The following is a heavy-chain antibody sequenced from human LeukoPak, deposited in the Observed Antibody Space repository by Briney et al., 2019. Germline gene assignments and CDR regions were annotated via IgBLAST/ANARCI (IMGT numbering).Heavy chain of an antibody. CDR1: GGSISSSSYY. D-gene: IGHD4-17*01. Sequence: PSETLSLXCTVSGGSISSSSYYWGWIRQPPGKGLEWIGSIYYSGITYYNPSLKSRVTISVDTSKNQFSLKLSSVTAADTAVYYCARADYGDYGSWFDPWGQGTLVTVSS. CDR3: ARADYGDYGSWFDP. J-gene: IGHJ5*02. CDR2: IYYSGIT. V-gene: IGHV4-39*01.